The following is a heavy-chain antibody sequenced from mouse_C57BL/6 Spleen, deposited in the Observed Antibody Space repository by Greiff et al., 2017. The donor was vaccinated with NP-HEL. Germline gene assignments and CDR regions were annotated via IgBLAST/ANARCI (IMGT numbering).Heavy chain of an antibody. D-gene: IGHD2-2*01. J-gene: IGHJ4*01. Sequence: VKLMESGPGLVAPSQSLSITCTVSGFSLTSYGVHWVRQPPGKGLEWLVVIWSDGSTTYNSALKSRLSISKDNSKSQVFLKMNSLQTDDTAMYYCARHYGYPYAMDYWGQGTSVTVSS. CDR2: IWSDGST. CDR3: ARHYGYPYAMDY. CDR1: GFSLTSYG. V-gene: IGHV2-6-1*01.